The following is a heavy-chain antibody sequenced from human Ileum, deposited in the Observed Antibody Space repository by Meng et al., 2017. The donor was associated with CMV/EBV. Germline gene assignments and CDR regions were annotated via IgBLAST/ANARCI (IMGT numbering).Heavy chain of an antibody. CDR1: GFTFSSYS. CDR3: ANRGAGATIDY. J-gene: IGHJ4*02. CDR2: ISGSGGST. V-gene: IGHV3-23*01. D-gene: IGHD1-26*01. Sequence: GESLKISCAASGFTFSSYSMNWVRQAPGKGLEWVSAISGSGGSTYYADSVKGRFTISRDNSKNTLYLQMNSLRAEDTAVYYCANRGAGATIDYWGQGTRVTVSS.